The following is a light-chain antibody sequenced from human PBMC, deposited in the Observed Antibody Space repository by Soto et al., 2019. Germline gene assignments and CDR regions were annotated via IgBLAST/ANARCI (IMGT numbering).Light chain of an antibody. J-gene: IGKJ1*01. CDR3: MQTLQSPRT. CDR2: LGS. Sequence: DVVMTQSPLSLPVTLGQPASISCRSSQSLLHSNGYNYLDWYLQKPGQSPQLLIYLGSNRSSGVPDRFSGSGSGTDFTLKISRVEAEDVGVYYCMQTLQSPRTLGQGTKVDIK. CDR1: QSLLHSNGYNY. V-gene: IGKV2-28*01.